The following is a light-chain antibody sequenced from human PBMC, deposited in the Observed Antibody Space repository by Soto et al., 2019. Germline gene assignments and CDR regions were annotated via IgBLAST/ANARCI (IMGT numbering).Light chain of an antibody. V-gene: IGKV3D-15*01. Sequence: ESVSTQSPATLSVSPGERATLSCRASQSVSSYLAWYQQKPGQAPRLVIYDIFTRATGVQTRISGSGSGTEFTLTISSLQSEDFAVYYCQQYNSWPLTFGGGTKVDIK. CDR1: QSVSSY. CDR3: QQYNSWPLT. CDR2: DIF. J-gene: IGKJ4*01.